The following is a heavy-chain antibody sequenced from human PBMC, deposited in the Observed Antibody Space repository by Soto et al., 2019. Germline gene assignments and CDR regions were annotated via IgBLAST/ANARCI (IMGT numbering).Heavy chain of an antibody. J-gene: IGHJ4*02. CDR2: IYYSGST. CDR3: ARDRGGPYGPPRYYFDY. Sequence: QVQLQESGPGLVKPSQTLSLTCTVSGGSISSGGYYWSWIRQHPGKGLEWIGYIYYSGSTYYNPSLKSRVTISVDTSKNQFSLKLSSVTAADKAVYYWARDRGGPYGPPRYYFDYWGQGTLVTVSS. CDR1: GGSISSGGYY. V-gene: IGHV4-31*03. D-gene: IGHD3-10*01.